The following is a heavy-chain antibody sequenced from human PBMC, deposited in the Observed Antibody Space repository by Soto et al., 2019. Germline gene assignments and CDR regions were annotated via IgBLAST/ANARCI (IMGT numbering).Heavy chain of an antibody. J-gene: IGHJ6*02. D-gene: IGHD2-15*01. CDR3: SKLVVESSRRKYLYYGMDV. V-gene: IGHV3-9*01. CDR1: GFTFDDYA. Sequence: EVQLVESGGGLVQPGRSLRLSCAASGFTFDDYAMHWVRQAPGKGLEWVSGISWNSGRIGYADSVKGRFTISRDNAKNPMYLQMHSVSAEDTALYYGSKLVVESSRRKYLYYGMDVWGQGTPVTVSS. CDR2: ISWNSGRI.